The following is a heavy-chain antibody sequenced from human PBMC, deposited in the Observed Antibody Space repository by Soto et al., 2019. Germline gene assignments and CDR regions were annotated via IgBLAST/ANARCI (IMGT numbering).Heavy chain of an antibody. D-gene: IGHD6-13*01. V-gene: IGHV3-23*01. CDR3: VSSVRQQLVPTVPSAFDI. Sequence: TGGSLRLSCAASGFTFSSYAMSWVCQAPGKGLEWVSAISGSGGSTYYADSVKGRFTISRDNSKNTLYLQMNSLRAEDTAVYYCVSSVRQQLVPTVPSAFDIWGQGTMVTVSS. J-gene: IGHJ3*02. CDR2: ISGSGGST. CDR1: GFTFSSYA.